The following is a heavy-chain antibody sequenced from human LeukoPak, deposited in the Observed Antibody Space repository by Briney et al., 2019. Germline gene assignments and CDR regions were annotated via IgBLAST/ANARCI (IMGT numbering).Heavy chain of an antibody. V-gene: IGHV1-2*02. J-gene: IGHJ4*02. CDR3: ARTGDFDY. CDR2: INANSGGT. CDR1: GYTFTAYY. D-gene: IGHD7-27*01. Sequence: ASLNVSFLASGYTFTAYYIHWVRRAPGQGLEWMGWINANSGGTNYAQKFQGRVTMTRDTSNSTAYMELSSLTSDDTAVYYCARTGDFDYWGQGTLVTVSS.